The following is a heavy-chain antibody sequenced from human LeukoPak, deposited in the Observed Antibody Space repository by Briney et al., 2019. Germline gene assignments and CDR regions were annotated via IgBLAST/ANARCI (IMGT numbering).Heavy chain of an antibody. J-gene: IGHJ4*02. D-gene: IGHD6-19*01. CDR2: INHSGST. V-gene: IGHV4-34*01. Sequence: SETLSLTCAVYGVSFSGYYWSWIRQPPGKGLECIGEINHSGSTNYNPSLKSRVAISVDTSKNQFSLKLSSVTAADTAVYYCARGRAVDYWGQGTLVTVSS. CDR3: ARGRAVDY. CDR1: GVSFSGYY.